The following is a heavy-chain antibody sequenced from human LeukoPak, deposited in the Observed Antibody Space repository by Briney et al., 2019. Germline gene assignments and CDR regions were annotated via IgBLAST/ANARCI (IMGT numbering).Heavy chain of an antibody. D-gene: IGHD5-12*01. CDR3: AKDKAPLYSGYDWDLDF. CDR2: ISWKSGSI. Sequence: GGSLRLSCAASGFTFHQYAIHWVRQVPGKGLEWVSGISWKSGSIGYADSVRGRFTISRDNAKNSVYLQMNSLRAEDTALYYCAKDKAPLYSGYDWDLDFWGQGTLVIVSS. CDR1: GFTFHQYA. J-gene: IGHJ4*02. V-gene: IGHV3-9*01.